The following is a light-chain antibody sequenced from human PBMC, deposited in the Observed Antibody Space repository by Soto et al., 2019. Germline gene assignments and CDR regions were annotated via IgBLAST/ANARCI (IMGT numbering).Light chain of an antibody. Sequence: EIVMTQSPATLSVSPGERATLSCRASQSVSSNLACDQQKPGQAPRLLLYGASTSATGIPARFSGSGSGTEFTRTISSLQSEDFAVYYCQQYNNWPPWTFGQGTKVKIK. CDR3: QQYNNWPPWT. CDR1: QSVSSN. V-gene: IGKV3-15*01. J-gene: IGKJ1*01. CDR2: GAS.